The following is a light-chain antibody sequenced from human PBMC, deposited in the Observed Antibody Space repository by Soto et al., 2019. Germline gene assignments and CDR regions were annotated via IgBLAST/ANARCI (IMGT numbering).Light chain of an antibody. CDR3: QQYNSYSVNA. Sequence: DIHITQSPYTLSPSVGDRVSITCRASQSISGWLAWYQQKPGKAPKLLIYDASSLESGVPSRFSGSGSGTEFSLTISRLQPDDFATYYCQQYNSYSVNAFGQGTKVDIK. CDR1: QSISGW. V-gene: IGKV1-5*01. CDR2: DAS. J-gene: IGKJ2*01.